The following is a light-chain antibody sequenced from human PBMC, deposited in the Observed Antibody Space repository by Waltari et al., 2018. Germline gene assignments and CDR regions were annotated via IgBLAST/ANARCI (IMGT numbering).Light chain of an antibody. CDR2: EDP. V-gene: IGLV3-10*01. Sequence: SYELTQPPSVSVSPGQPARLTCSGTELPRKYAYWFQQKSGQAPRLVIYEDPKRPSGIPERFSGSSSGTVATLTITGAQVDDEADYYCYSSDSTGLRVFGGGTTVVVL. J-gene: IGLJ1*01. CDR3: YSSDSTGLRV. CDR1: ELPRKY.